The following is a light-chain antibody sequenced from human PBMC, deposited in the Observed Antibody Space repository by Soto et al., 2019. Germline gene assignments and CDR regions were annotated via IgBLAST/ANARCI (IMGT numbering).Light chain of an antibody. Sequence: QSVLTQPASVSGSPGQSITISCTGTSSDVGGYNYVSWYQQHPGKAPKLMIYDVSNRPSGVSNRFSGSKSGNTASLTISGRQAEDEADYYCSSYTSSSFVVLGGGTKGNVL. V-gene: IGLV2-14*01. J-gene: IGLJ2*01. CDR3: SSYTSSSFVV. CDR2: DVS. CDR1: SSDVGGYNY.